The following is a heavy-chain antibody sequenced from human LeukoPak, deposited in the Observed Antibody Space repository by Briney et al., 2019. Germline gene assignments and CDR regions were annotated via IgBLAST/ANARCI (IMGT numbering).Heavy chain of an antibody. D-gene: IGHD3-10*01. Sequence: GASVKVSCKASGYTFTSYYIHWVRQAPGQGLVWMGWINPNSGGTDYAHNFLGRVTMTRDTSISTAYMELSSLRSDDTAVYYCASSAQEELVLRFGDLAAFDIWGQGTLVTVSS. CDR3: ASSAQEELVLRFGDLAAFDI. CDR2: INPNSGGT. CDR1: GYTFTSYY. V-gene: IGHV1-2*02. J-gene: IGHJ3*02.